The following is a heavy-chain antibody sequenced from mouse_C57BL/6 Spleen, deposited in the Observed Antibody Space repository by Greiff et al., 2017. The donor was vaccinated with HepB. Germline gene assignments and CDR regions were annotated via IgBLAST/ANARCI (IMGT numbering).Heavy chain of an antibody. CDR2: IHPNSGST. J-gene: IGHJ1*03. Sequence: QVQLQQSGAELVKPGASVKLSCKASGYTFTSYWMHWVKQRPGQGLEWIGMIHPNSGSTNYNEKFKSKATLTVDKSSSTAYMQLSSLTSEDSAVYYCASPSTMITDWYFDVWGTGTTVTVSS. V-gene: IGHV1-64*01. D-gene: IGHD2-4*01. CDR1: GYTFTSYW. CDR3: ASPSTMITDWYFDV.